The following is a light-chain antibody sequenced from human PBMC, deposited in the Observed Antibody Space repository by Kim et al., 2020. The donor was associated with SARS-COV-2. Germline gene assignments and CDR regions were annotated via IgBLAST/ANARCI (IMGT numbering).Light chain of an antibody. Sequence: ALGQTVRITCQGDSLRSYYATWYQQKPGQAPILVIYGKYNRPSGIPDRFSGSASGNTASLTITGAQAEDEADYYCNSRDSSGDHVVFGGGTKVTVL. V-gene: IGLV3-19*01. J-gene: IGLJ3*02. CDR2: GKY. CDR1: SLRSYY. CDR3: NSRDSSGDHVV.